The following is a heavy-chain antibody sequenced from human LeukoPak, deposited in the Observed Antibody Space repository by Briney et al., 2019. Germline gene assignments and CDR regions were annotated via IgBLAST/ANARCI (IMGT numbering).Heavy chain of an antibody. V-gene: IGHV1-18*01. J-gene: IGHJ4*02. D-gene: IGHD1-26*01. CDR3: ARGGTYYPCIDY. Sequence: ASVKVSCKASGYTFTTSYINWVRQAPGQGLEWMAWVSAYNGKTSYAQKFQGRVTMTTDSSTNTAYMDLTSLRSDDTAVYYCARGGTYYPCIDYWGQGTQVTVSS. CDR2: VSAYNGKT. CDR1: GYTFTTSY.